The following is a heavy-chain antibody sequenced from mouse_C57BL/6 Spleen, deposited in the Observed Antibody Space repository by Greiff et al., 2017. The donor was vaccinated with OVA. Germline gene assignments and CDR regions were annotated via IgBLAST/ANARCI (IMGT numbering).Heavy chain of an antibody. J-gene: IGHJ2*01. D-gene: IGHD2-4*01. Sequence: QVQLKQSGAELARPGASVKMSCKASGYTFTSYTMHWVKQRPGQGLEWIGYINPSSGYTKYNQKFKDKATLTADKSSSTAYMQLSSLTSEDSAVYYCARWVNAVYYDYDDYFDYWGQGTTLTVSS. CDR3: ARWVNAVYYDYDDYFDY. V-gene: IGHV1-4*01. CDR2: INPSSGYT. CDR1: GYTFTSYT.